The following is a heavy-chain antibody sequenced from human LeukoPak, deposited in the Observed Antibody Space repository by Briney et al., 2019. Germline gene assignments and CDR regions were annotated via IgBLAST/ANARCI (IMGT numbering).Heavy chain of an antibody. CDR2: ISYDGSNK. CDR3: AKDEKVRRDGYTGAFDY. CDR1: GFTFSSYG. D-gene: IGHD5-24*01. J-gene: IGHJ4*02. V-gene: IGHV3-30*18. Sequence: GGSLRLSCAASGFTFSSYGMHWVRQAPGKGLEWVAVISYDGSNKYYADSVKGRFTISRDNSKNTLYLQMNSLRAEDTAVYYCAKDEKVRRDGYTGAFDYWGQGTLVTVSS.